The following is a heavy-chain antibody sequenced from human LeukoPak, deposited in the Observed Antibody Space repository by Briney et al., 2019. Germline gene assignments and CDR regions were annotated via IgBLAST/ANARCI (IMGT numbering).Heavy chain of an antibody. CDR3: AKDGPRTMIGSEYFQH. CDR2: ISSSAGST. Sequence: GGSLRLSCAASGFTFSSYAMSWVRQAPGKGLEWVSAISSSAGSTDYADSVKGRFTISRDNSKNTLYLQMNSLRAEDTAVYYCAKDGPRTMIGSEYFQHWGQGTLVTVSS. CDR1: GFTFSSYA. V-gene: IGHV3-23*01. J-gene: IGHJ1*01. D-gene: IGHD3-10*02.